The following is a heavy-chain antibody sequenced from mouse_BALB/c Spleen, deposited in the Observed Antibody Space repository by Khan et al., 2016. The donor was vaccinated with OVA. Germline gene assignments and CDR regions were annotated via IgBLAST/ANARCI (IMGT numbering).Heavy chain of an antibody. V-gene: IGHV1S137*01. CDR2: ISTYSGNT. D-gene: IGHD2-3*01. CDR3: ARPAYDGYYDY. J-gene: IGHJ2*01. Sequence: QVRLQQSGPELVRPGVSVKISCKGSGYTFTDYAVYWVRQSHAKSLEWIGLISTYSGNTNYNQKFKGKATMTVDKSSSTAYMELARLTSEDSAIXYCARPAYDGYYDYWGQGTTLTVSS. CDR1: GYTFTDYA.